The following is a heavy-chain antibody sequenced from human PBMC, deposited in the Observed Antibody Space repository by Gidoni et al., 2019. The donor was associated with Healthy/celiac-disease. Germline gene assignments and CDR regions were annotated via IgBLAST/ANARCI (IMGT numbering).Heavy chain of an antibody. CDR3: ARSHRWHRGYFDY. V-gene: IGHV4-34*01. CDR2: INHSVST. CDR1: GGSFSGYY. J-gene: IGHJ4*02. D-gene: IGHD2-15*01. Sequence: QVRLQQWGAGLLKPEETLALSCAVYGGSFSGYYWSWIRQPPGKGREWSVEINHSVSTNYNPSLKSRVTISVDTSKTQFSLKLSFVTAADTAVYYCARSHRWHRGYFDYWGQGTLVTVSS.